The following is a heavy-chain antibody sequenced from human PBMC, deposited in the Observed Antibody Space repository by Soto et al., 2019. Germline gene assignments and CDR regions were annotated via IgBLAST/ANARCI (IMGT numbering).Heavy chain of an antibody. J-gene: IGHJ6*02. D-gene: IGHD3-3*01. CDR3: PRGGGHYDRPV. CDR2: IRSKTNDYAT. V-gene: IGHV3-73*02. CDR1: GLDFSDSA. Sequence: EVQLVESGGGLVQPGGSLKLSCAVSGLDFSDSAMHWVRQASGKGLEWVGRIRSKTNDYATAYGASVEGRFIISRDDSKNTAYLQMNILKTEDSAVYYCPRGGGHYDRPVWGQGTTVIVSS.